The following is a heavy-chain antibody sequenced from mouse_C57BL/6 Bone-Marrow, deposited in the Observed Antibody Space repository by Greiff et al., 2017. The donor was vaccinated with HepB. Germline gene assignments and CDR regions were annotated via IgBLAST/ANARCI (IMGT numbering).Heavy chain of an antibody. Sequence: QVQLQQSGAELVRPGASVKLSCKASGYTFTDYYINWVKQRPGQGLEWIARIYPGSGNTYYNEKFKGKATLTAEKSSSTAYMQLSSLTSEDSAVYFCAKGGGRWSFAYWGHGTLVTVSA. D-gene: IGHD2-3*01. CDR1: GYTFTDYY. CDR2: IYPGSGNT. CDR3: AKGGGRWSFAY. V-gene: IGHV1-76*01. J-gene: IGHJ3*01.